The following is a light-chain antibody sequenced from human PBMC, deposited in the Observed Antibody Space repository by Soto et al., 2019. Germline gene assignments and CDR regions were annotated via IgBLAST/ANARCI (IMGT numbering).Light chain of an antibody. V-gene: IGLV7-43*01. Sequence: QAVVTQEPSLTVSPGGTVTLTCASSTGTVTSGNYANWFQRKPGQAPMALIYSTTNTHSWTPGRCSGSLLGGKAALTLSGAQSEDEAEYVCLLYFSGAAVFGGGTKVTVL. CDR1: TGTVTSGNY. CDR3: LLYFSGAAV. CDR2: STT. J-gene: IGLJ3*02.